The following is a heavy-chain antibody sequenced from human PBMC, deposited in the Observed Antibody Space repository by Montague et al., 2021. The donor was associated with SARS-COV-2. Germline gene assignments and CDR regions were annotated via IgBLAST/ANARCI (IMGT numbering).Heavy chain of an antibody. CDR1: GFTFSSYE. D-gene: IGHD3-9*01. J-gene: IGHJ4*02. V-gene: IGHV3-48*03. CDR3: ARGNFVWLLLPDGYFDH. CDR2: ISSSGSII. Sequence: SLRLSCAASGFTFSSYEMNWVRQAPGKGLVWVSYISSSGSIIHYADSVKGRFTISRDNAKNSLYLQMNSLRAEDTAVYYCARGNFVWLLLPDGYFDHWGQGTLVTVSS.